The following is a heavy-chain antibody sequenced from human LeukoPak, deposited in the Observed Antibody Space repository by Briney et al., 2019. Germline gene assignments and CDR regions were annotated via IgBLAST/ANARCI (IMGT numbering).Heavy chain of an antibody. CDR1: GGSISSSNW. J-gene: IGHJ4*02. CDR3: ARDRGTWNDDGFDY. D-gene: IGHD1-1*01. Sequence: SETLSLTCAVSGGSISSSNWWSWVRQSPGKGLEWIGEIYHSGSTNYNPSLKSRVTISVDKSKNQFSLKLSSVTAADTAVYYCARDRGTWNDDGFDYWGQGTLVTVSS. V-gene: IGHV4-4*02. CDR2: IYHSGST.